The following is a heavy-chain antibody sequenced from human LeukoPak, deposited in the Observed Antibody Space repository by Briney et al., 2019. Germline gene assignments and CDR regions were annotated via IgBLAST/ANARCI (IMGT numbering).Heavy chain of an antibody. Sequence: GGSLRLSCAASGFTFSSYGMHWVRQAPGKGLEWVAVIWYDGSNKYYADSVKGRFTISRDNPKNTLYLQMNSLRAEDTAVYYCAREHYNYYDNSGSIDYWGQGTLVTVSS. CDR1: GFTFSSYG. CDR2: IWYDGSNK. D-gene: IGHD3-22*01. CDR3: AREHYNYYDNSGSIDY. J-gene: IGHJ4*02. V-gene: IGHV3-33*01.